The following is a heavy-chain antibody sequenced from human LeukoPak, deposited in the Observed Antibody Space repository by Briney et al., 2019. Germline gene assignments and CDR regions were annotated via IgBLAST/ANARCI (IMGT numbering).Heavy chain of an antibody. V-gene: IGHV4-4*02. D-gene: IGHD2/OR15-2a*01. CDR2: INHSGST. CDR3: ARARQEFGY. Sequence: NTSGTLSLTCAVSGGSISSSYWWSWIRQPPGKGLEWIGEINHSGSTNYNPSLKSRVTISVDTSKNQFSLKLSSVTAADTAVYYCARARQEFGYWGQGTLVTVSS. J-gene: IGHJ4*02. CDR1: GGSISSSYW.